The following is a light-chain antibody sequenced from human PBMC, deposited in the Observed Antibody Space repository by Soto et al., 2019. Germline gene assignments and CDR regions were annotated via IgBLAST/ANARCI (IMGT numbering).Light chain of an antibody. Sequence: DIQMTQSPSTLSASVGDRVTITCRASQSISSWLAWYQQKPGKAPKLLIYKASSLESGVPSSFSGSGSGTEFTLTNSSLQPDDFANYYCQPYNSYSWTFGQGTKVEIK. CDR1: QSISSW. J-gene: IGKJ1*01. CDR3: QPYNSYSWT. V-gene: IGKV1-5*03. CDR2: KAS.